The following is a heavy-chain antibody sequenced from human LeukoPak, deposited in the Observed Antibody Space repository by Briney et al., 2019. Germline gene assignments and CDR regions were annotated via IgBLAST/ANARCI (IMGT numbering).Heavy chain of an antibody. V-gene: IGHV1-69*05. D-gene: IGHD6-13*01. CDR2: IIPIFGTA. J-gene: IGHJ4*02. Sequence: SVKVSCKASGGTFSSYAISWVRQAPGQGLEWMGGIIPIFGTANYAQKFQGRVTITTDESTSTAYMELSSLRSEDTAVHYCARGGSSWSSTPYYFDYWGQGTLVTVSS. CDR3: ARGGSSWSSTPYYFDY. CDR1: GGTFSSYA.